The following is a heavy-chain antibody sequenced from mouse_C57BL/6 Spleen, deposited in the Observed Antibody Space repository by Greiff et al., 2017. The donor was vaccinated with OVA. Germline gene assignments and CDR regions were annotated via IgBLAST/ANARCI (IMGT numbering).Heavy chain of an antibody. V-gene: IGHV5-9*01. CDR3: ARHPTAQALFAY. CDR1: GFTFSSYT. CDR2: ISGGGGNT. D-gene: IGHD3-2*02. J-gene: IGHJ3*01. Sequence: EVKVVESGGGLVKPGGSLKLSCAASGFTFSSYTMSWVRQTPEKRLEWVATISGGGGNTYYPDSVKGRFTISRDNAKNTLYLQMSSLRSEDTALYYCARHPTAQALFAYWGQGTLVTVSA.